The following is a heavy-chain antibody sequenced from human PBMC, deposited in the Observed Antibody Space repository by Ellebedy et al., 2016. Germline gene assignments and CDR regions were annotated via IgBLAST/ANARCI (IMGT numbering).Heavy chain of an antibody. V-gene: IGHV1-18*04. Sequence: ASVKVSXXASGYTFTTFSITWVRQVPGQELKWMGFVNTFSGNTKFAQKFQGRVSMTTDSSTHTAYMDLRSLRSDDTAMYYCAKTSGWGYGENWGQGTLVTVSS. CDR2: VNTFSGNT. D-gene: IGHD3-10*01. CDR1: GYTFTTFS. CDR3: AKTSGWGYGEN. J-gene: IGHJ4*02.